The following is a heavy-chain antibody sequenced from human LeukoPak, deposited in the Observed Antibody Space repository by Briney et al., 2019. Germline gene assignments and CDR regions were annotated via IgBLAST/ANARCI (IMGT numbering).Heavy chain of an antibody. CDR1: GFTFSNYW. J-gene: IGHJ4*02. CDR2: IKQDGSEK. CDR3: ARQWRGSYDY. D-gene: IGHD1-26*01. Sequence: GGSLRFSCAASGFTFSNYWMSWVRQAPGKGLEWLANIKQDGSEKYFVDSVKGRFTISRDNAKNSLYLQMNTLRAEDTAVYYCARQWRGSYDYWGQGTLVTVSS. V-gene: IGHV3-7*01.